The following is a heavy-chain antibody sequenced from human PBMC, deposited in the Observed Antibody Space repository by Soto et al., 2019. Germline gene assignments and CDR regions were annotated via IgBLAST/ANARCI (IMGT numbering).Heavy chain of an antibody. CDR2: IYHSGST. D-gene: IGHD4-17*01. Sequence: QLQLQESGSGLVKPSQTLSLTCAVSGGSISSGGYSWSWIRQPPGKGLEWIGYIYHSGSTYYNPSLKSRVTISVDRSKNQFSRKLSSVTAADTAVYYCARCTSYGDYVGDAFDIWGQGTMVTVSS. V-gene: IGHV4-30-2*01. J-gene: IGHJ3*02. CDR1: GGSISSGGYS. CDR3: ARCTSYGDYVGDAFDI.